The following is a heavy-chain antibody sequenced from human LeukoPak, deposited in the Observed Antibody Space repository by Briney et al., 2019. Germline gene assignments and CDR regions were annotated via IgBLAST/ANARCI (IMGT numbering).Heavy chain of an antibody. J-gene: IGHJ4*02. CDR2: IYPHDSDT. D-gene: IGHD4/OR15-4a*01. CDR3: ARRVLDYFEH. Sequence: GESLKISCKASGYTFSKSWIGWVRQMPGKGLEWMGIIYPHDSDTRYSPSFQGQVTISVDKSISTAYVQWSSLQASDTAMYYCARRVLDYFEHWGQGTLVTPSA. CDR1: GYTFSKSW. V-gene: IGHV5-51*01.